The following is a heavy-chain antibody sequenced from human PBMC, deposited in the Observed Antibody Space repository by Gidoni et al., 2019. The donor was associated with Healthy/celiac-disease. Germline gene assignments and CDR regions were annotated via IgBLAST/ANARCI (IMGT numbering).Heavy chain of an antibody. Sequence: QVQLVQSGAEVKKPGSSVKVSCKASGGPFSSYAISWVRQAPGQGLEWMGRIIPILGRANYAQKVQGRVTITADKSTSTAYMELSSLRSEDTAVYYCARDLGDYGGNSPLGEGISDYWGQGTLVTVSS. V-gene: IGHV1-69*04. CDR2: IIPILGRA. CDR3: ARDLGDYGGNSPLGEGISDY. D-gene: IGHD4-17*01. CDR1: GGPFSSYA. J-gene: IGHJ4*02.